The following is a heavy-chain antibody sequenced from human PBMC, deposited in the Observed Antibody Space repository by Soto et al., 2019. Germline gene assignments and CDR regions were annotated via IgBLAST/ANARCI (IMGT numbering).Heavy chain of an antibody. Sequence: ASVKVSCKASGGTFSSYTISWVRQAPGQGLEWMGRIIPILGIANYAQKFQGRVTITADKSTSTAYMELSSLRSEDTAVYYCARKSGSYHDAIDSWGQGIRVTVSS. V-gene: IGHV1-69*02. CDR1: GGTFSSYT. J-gene: IGHJ3*02. D-gene: IGHD1-26*01. CDR2: IIPILGIA. CDR3: ARKSGSYHDAIDS.